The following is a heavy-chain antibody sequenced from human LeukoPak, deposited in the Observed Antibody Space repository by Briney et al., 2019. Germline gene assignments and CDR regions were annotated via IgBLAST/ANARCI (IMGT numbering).Heavy chain of an antibody. D-gene: IGHD5-18*01. CDR3: ARDGRDGIQLWLQWFDP. J-gene: IGHJ5*02. CDR1: GGSISSSSYY. Sequence: PSETLSLTCTVSGGSISSSSYYWGWIRQPPGKGLEWIGSIYYSGSTYYNPSLKSRVTISVDTSKNQFSLKLSSVTAADTAVYYCARDGRDGIQLWLQWFDPWGQGTLVTVSS. V-gene: IGHV4-39*07. CDR2: IYYSGST.